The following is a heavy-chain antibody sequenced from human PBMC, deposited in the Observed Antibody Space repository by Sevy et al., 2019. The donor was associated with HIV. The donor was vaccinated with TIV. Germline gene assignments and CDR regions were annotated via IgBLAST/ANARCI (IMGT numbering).Heavy chain of an antibody. V-gene: IGHV3-21*01. CDR2: ISGSSSHI. D-gene: IGHD3-22*01. CDR1: GFAIDSYS. J-gene: IGHJ6*02. Sequence: GGSLRLPCTASGFAIDSYSMNWVRQAPGKGLEWLSSISGSSSHIFYADSVKGRFTISRDNARNSVYLRMNSLRAEDTALYFCARDPTDDSGYSQGMDAWGQGTTVTVSS. CDR3: ARDPTDDSGYSQGMDA.